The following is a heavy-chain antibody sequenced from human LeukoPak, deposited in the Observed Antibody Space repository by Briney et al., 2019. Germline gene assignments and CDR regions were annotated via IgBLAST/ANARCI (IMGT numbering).Heavy chain of an antibody. J-gene: IGHJ4*02. V-gene: IGHV1-18*01. D-gene: IGHD4-17*01. CDR1: GYAFTTYG. CDR3: ATSGRSTVTTSPFGY. Sequence: ASVKVSCKASGYAFTTYGISWVRQAPGQRLEWMGWISAYNGNTNYAQKLQGRVTVTTDTSTSTAYMELRSLRSDDTAVYYCATSGRSTVTTSPFGYWGQGTLVTVSS. CDR2: ISAYNGNT.